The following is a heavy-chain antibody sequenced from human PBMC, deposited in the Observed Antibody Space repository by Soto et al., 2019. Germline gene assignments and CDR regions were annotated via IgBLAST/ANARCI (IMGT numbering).Heavy chain of an antibody. J-gene: IGHJ4*02. D-gene: IGHD6-13*01. V-gene: IGHV3-74*01. Sequence: GGSLRLSCAASQFSFSSYWMHWVRQVPGKGPAWVSRINHDGSKTEYADSVKGRFTISRDNTNNTLYLQMNSLRVEDTAMYYCVREPWGFSGTWYDYWGQGTLVTSPQ. CDR3: VREPWGFSGTWYDY. CDR2: INHDGSKT. CDR1: QFSFSSYW.